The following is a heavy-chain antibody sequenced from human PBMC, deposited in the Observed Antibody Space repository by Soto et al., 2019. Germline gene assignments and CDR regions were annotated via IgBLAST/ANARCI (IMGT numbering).Heavy chain of an antibody. V-gene: IGHV4-59*12. CDR3: AKDHGAAVAGTSDWFDP. Sequence: SETLSLTCTVSGGSISSYDWSWMRQPPGKGLEWIGYMYHSGSTNYNPSLKSRVTTSVDTSKNQFSLKLSSVTAADTAVYYCAKDHGAAVAGTSDWFDPWGQGTLVTVSS. D-gene: IGHD6-19*01. CDR2: MYHSGST. J-gene: IGHJ5*02. CDR1: GGSISSYD.